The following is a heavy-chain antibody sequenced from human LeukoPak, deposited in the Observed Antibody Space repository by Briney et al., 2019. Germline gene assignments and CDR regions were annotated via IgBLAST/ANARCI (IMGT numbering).Heavy chain of an antibody. J-gene: IGHJ5*02. D-gene: IGHD3-10*01. CDR2: INHSGST. Sequence: PSETLSLTCAVYGGSFSGYYWSWIRQPPGKGLEWIGEINHSGSTNYNPSLKSRVTISVDTSKNQFSLKLSSVTAADTAVYYCARTLITMAWASNWFDPWGQGTLVTVSS. CDR3: ARTLITMAWASNWFDP. CDR1: GGSFSGYY. V-gene: IGHV4-34*01.